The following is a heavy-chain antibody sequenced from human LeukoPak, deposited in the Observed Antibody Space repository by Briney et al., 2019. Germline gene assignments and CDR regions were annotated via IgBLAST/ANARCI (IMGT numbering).Heavy chain of an antibody. CDR1: GYTFTSYG. V-gene: IGHV1-18*01. D-gene: IGHD4-17*01. CDR2: ISAYNGNT. Sequence: ASVTVSCKASGYTFTSYGISWVRQAPGRGLEWMGWISAYNGNTNYAQKLQGRVTMTTDTSTSTAYMELRSLRSDDTAVYYCARDRINPTVTFYTYYYYGMDVWGQGTTVTVSS. CDR3: ARDRINPTVTFYTYYYYGMDV. J-gene: IGHJ6*02.